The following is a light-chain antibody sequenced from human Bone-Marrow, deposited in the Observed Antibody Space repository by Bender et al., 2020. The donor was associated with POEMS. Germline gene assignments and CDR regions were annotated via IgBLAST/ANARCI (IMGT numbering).Light chain of an antibody. J-gene: IGLJ3*02. CDR2: NVS. CDR3: VAWDASLNGWV. V-gene: IGLV2-14*03. CDR1: SSDVGGYTF. Sequence: QSALTQPASVSGSPGQSITISCTGTSSDVGGYTFVSWYQQHPGKAPKVMIYNVSNRPSGVSNRFSGSKSGNTASLTITGLQSDDEAIYFCVAWDASLNGWVFGGGTKLTVL.